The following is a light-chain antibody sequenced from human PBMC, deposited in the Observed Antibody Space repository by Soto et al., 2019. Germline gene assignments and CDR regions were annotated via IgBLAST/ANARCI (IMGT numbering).Light chain of an antibody. CDR2: DVT. J-gene: IGLJ1*01. V-gene: IGLV2-14*03. CDR3: SSYTTSNTRQVV. Sequence: QSVLTQPASVSGSPGQSITISCTGTSSYVGGYNYVSFYQHHPGKAPRLIIYDVTNRPSGVSILFSGYLSGNTVSLTISGLQPEDEADYYCSSYTTSNTRQVVFGTGTKVTVL. CDR1: SSYVGGYNY.